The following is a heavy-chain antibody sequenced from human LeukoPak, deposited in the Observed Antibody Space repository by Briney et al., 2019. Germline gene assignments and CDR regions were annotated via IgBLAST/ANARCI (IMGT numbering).Heavy chain of an antibody. J-gene: IGHJ4*02. V-gene: IGHV4-59*01. CDR3: ARDRELGIFDY. CDR1: GGSISSYY. Sequence: SETLSLTCTVSGGSISSYYWSWIRQPPWKGLEWIGYIYYSGSTNYNPSLKSRVTISLDTSKNQFSLKLTSVTAADTAVYYCARDRELGIFDYWGQGTLVTVSS. CDR2: IYYSGST. D-gene: IGHD7-27*01.